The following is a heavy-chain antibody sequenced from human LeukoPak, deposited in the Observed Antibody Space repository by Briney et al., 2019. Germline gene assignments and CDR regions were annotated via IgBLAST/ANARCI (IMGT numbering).Heavy chain of an antibody. D-gene: IGHD6-13*01. V-gene: IGHV3-9*01. Sequence: GGSLRLSCAASGFTFDDYAVHWVRQAPGKGLEWVSGISWNSGSIGYADSVKGRFTISRDNAKNSLYLQMNSLRAEDTALYYCAKGPMYSSSWYLGGMDVWGQGTTVTVSS. CDR1: GFTFDDYA. CDR2: ISWNSGSI. J-gene: IGHJ6*02. CDR3: AKGPMYSSSWYLGGMDV.